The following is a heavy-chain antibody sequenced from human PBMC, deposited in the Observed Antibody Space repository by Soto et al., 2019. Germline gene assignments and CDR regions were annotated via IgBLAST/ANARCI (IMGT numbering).Heavy chain of an antibody. CDR1: GFTFSSYA. CDR3: ATPEDSSGWYFAY. V-gene: IGHV3-30-3*01. Sequence: QVQLVESGGGVVQPGRSLRLSCAASGFTFSSYAMHWVRQAPGKGLEWVAVISYDGSNKYYADSVKGRFTISRDNSKNTLYLQMNSLRAEDTAVYYCATPEDSSGWYFAYWGQGTLVTVSS. J-gene: IGHJ4*02. D-gene: IGHD6-19*01. CDR2: ISYDGSNK.